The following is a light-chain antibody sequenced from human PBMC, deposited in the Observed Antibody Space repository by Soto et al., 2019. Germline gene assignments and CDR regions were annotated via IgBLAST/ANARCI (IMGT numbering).Light chain of an antibody. J-gene: IGKJ4*01. Sequence: IVPTQSPLRSAVALGQSASISCRSSQSLAHSDGDTYLSWLHQEPGQSPKFVLYKVSNRFPGVRDRSAGSGEGTDFTLKIYRLEAGDARTYDGIQGAQLALPFGGGNTVEI. CDR1: QSLAHSDGDTY. CDR2: KVS. V-gene: IGKV2-24*01. CDR3: IQGAQLALP.